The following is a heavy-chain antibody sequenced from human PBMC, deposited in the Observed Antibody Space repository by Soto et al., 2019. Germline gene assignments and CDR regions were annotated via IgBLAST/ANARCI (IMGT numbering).Heavy chain of an antibody. Sequence: QVQLQESGPGLVKPSETLSLTCTVSGGSISNNYWSWIRQPPGKGLEWIGYIYYSGNTNYNPSLKSRVTISVDTSKKQFSLKVSAVTAADTAVYYCARQSTAWPNFDSWGQGTLVTVSS. CDR3: ARQSTAWPNFDS. J-gene: IGHJ4*02. CDR1: GGSISNNY. V-gene: IGHV4-59*01. CDR2: IYYSGNT. D-gene: IGHD2-21*02.